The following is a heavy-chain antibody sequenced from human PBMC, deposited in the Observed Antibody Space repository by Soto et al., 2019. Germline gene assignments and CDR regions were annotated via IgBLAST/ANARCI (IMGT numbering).Heavy chain of an antibody. Sequence: GGSLRLSCAASGFTFSIYLMHWVRQAPGKGPVWVSRIDNAGSSARYADSVKGRFTISRDNAKNTVYLQMNSLRAEDTAVYYCTRVGGSVSGMDVWGQGTTVTVSS. D-gene: IGHD1-26*01. CDR3: TRVGGSVSGMDV. CDR1: GFTFSIYL. V-gene: IGHV3-74*01. J-gene: IGHJ6*02. CDR2: IDNAGSSA.